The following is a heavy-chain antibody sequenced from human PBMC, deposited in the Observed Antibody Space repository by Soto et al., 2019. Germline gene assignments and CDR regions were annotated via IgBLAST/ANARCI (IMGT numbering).Heavy chain of an antibody. CDR2: ISAYNGYT. Sequence: ASVKVSCKASGYSFSSYGFSWVRQAPGQGLEWMGWISAYNGYTLFAQKFQGRVTMTTDSSTSTAYMGLRSLRSDDTAVYYCARGGGHDPHWGQGTLVTVPQ. CDR1: GYSFSSYG. J-gene: IGHJ4*02. V-gene: IGHV1-18*01. CDR3: ARGGGHDPH. D-gene: IGHD5-12*01.